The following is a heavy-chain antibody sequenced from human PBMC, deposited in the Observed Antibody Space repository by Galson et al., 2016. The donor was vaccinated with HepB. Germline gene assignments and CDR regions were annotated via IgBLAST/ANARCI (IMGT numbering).Heavy chain of an antibody. V-gene: IGHV3-74*01. D-gene: IGHD3-10*01. CDR1: GFTFRNYW. CDR2: LVSDGSSA. Sequence: SLRLSCAASGFTFRNYWMNWVRQAPGKGLEWVSRLVSDGSSATYADSVKGRFTSSRDYARNTFYLQMNSLRAEDTAVYYCARGDGTGYHQSPDYWGQGTLVTVSS. CDR3: ARGDGTGYHQSPDY. J-gene: IGHJ4*02.